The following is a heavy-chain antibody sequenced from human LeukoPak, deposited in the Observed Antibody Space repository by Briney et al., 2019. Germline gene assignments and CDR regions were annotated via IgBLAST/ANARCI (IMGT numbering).Heavy chain of an antibody. CDR2: ISSSSSTI. Sequence: GGSLRLSCAASGFRFMSYSMNWVRQAPGKGLEWVSCISSSSSTINYADSVKGRFTISRDNAKNSLYLQMNSLRDEDTAVYYCARDSPNDYGDYFDYWGQGTLVTVSS. CDR1: GFRFMSYS. J-gene: IGHJ4*02. V-gene: IGHV3-48*02. D-gene: IGHD4-17*01. CDR3: ARDSPNDYGDYFDY.